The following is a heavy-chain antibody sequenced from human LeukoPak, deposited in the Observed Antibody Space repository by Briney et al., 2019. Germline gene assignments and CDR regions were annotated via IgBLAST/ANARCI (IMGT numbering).Heavy chain of an antibody. CDR2: IRPRGGSP. CDR3: AREPPDNYWFDP. V-gene: IGHV1-46*01. Sequence: ASVKVSCKASAYTFTSYYIHWVRQPPGQGLEYMGIIRPRGGSPDYAQKFQVKVTMTRDTSTSTVYMELSSLRSEDTAVYVCAREPPDNYWFDPWGQGTLVTVSS. CDR1: AYTFTSYY. J-gene: IGHJ5*02. D-gene: IGHD1-14*01.